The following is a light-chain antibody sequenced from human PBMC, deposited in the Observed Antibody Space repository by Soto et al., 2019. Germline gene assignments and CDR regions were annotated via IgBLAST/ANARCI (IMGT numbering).Light chain of an antibody. CDR3: QQYDNLLPIT. Sequence: DIHMTQSPSTLSASVGDRVTITCQASQDISKNLNWYQQKPGKAPKLLIYDASSLQTGVPSRFSGSGSATHFAFTISSLQPEDVATYYCQQYDNLLPITFGQGTRLEIK. J-gene: IGKJ5*01. V-gene: IGKV1-33*01. CDR1: QDISKN. CDR2: DAS.